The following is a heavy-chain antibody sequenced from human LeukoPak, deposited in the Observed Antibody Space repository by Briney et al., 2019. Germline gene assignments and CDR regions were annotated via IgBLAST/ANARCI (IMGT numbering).Heavy chain of an antibody. CDR3: ARDRGALAYCSGGSCPYYFDY. CDR2: ISSSSSYI. Sequence: GGSLRLSCAASGFTFSSYSMNWVRQAPGKGLGWVSSISSSSSYIYYADSVKGRFTISRDNAKNSLYLQMNSLRAEDTAVYYCARDRGALAYCSGGSCPYYFDYWGQGTLVTVSS. V-gene: IGHV3-21*01. J-gene: IGHJ4*02. D-gene: IGHD2-15*01. CDR1: GFTFSSYS.